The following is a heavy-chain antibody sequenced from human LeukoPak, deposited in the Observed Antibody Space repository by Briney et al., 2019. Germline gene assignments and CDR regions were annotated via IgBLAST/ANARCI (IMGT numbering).Heavy chain of an antibody. D-gene: IGHD3-10*01. CDR3: AREWVYGSGSYYTYYYGMDV. CDR1: GGSISSYY. V-gene: IGHV4-4*07. Sequence: SETLSLTCNVSGGSISSYYWSWIRQPAGKGLEWIGRIYTSGSTNYNPSLKSRVTMSVDTSKNQFSLKLSPVTAADTAVYYGAREWVYGSGSYYTYYYGMDVWGQGTTVTVSS. CDR2: IYTSGST. J-gene: IGHJ6*02.